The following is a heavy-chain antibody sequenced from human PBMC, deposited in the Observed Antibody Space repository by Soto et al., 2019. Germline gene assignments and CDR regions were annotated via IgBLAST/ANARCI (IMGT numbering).Heavy chain of an antibody. CDR3: ATGKWMRH. CDR1: GFTLSSYW. D-gene: IGHD2-2*03. CDR2: IKEDGSEK. J-gene: IGHJ4*02. Sequence: EVQLVESGGGLVQPGGSLTLSCAASGFTLSSYWMNWVRQSPGKGLECVAKIKEDGSEKHYVDSVKGRFTISRDNAKNSLYLQMDSLRAEDTAVYYCATGKWMRHWGQGTLVTVSS. V-gene: IGHV3-7*01.